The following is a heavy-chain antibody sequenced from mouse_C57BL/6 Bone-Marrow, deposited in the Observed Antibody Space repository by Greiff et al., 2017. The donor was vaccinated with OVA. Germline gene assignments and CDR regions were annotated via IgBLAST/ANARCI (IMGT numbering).Heavy chain of an antibody. CDR3: TTPPTIVTTYLSF. J-gene: IGHJ3*01. CDR1: GFNITDDY. CDR2: IDPENGDT. V-gene: IGHV14-4*01. Sequence: VQLQQSGAELVRPGASVKLSCTASGFNITDDYMHWVKQRPEQGLEWIGWIDPENGDTEYASKFQGKATITADTSSNTAYLQLSSLTSEDTAVYYCTTPPTIVTTYLSFWGQGTLVTVSA. D-gene: IGHD2-5*01.